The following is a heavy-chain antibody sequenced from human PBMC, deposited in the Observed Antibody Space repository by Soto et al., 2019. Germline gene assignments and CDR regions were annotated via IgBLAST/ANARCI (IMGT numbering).Heavy chain of an antibody. CDR1: GYTFTSYA. CDR2: IYAGNGNT. J-gene: IGHJ4*02. V-gene: IGHV1-3*01. CDR3: ARDLQADY. Sequence: QVQLVQSGAEVKKPGASVKVSCKASGYTFTSYAMHWVRQAPGQRLEWMGWIYAGNGNTKYSQKFQGRVTITRDTSASTAYMEMSSLRSEDTAVYYCARDLQADYWCQGTLVTVSS.